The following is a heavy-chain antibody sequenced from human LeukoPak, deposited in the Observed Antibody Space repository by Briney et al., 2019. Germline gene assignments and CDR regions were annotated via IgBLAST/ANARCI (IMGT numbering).Heavy chain of an antibody. CDR2: IYYSGST. CDR3: ARYDYYYGMDV. V-gene: IGHV4-59*01. Sequence: PSETLSLTCTVSGGSISSYYWSWIRQPPGKGLEWIGYIYYSGSTNYNPSLKSRVTISVDTSKNQFSLKLSSVTAADTAVYYRARYDYYYGMDVWGQGTTVTVSS. CDR1: GGSISSYY. J-gene: IGHJ6*02.